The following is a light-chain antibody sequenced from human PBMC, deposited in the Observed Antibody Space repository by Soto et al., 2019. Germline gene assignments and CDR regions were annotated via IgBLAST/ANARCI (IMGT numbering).Light chain of an antibody. CDR1: SSDFGSYNL. J-gene: IGLJ1*01. CDR2: EDS. CDR3: CSYAGSSTYV. Sequence: QSALTQPASVSGSPGQSITISRTGTSSDFGSYNLVSWYQQHPGKAPKLMIYEDSKRPSGVSNRFSGSKSGNTASLTISGLQAEDDADYYCCSYAGSSTYVFGTGTKLTVL. V-gene: IGLV2-23*01.